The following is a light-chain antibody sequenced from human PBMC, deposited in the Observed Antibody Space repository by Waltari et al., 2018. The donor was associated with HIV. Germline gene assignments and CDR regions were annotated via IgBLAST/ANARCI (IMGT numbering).Light chain of an antibody. CDR3: QKYNSAPQGFT. CDR1: QGISNY. J-gene: IGKJ3*01. V-gene: IGKV1-27*01. Sequence: ITQPPPSLSSSSREIFTISCRASQGISNYLAWYQQKPGKVPKLLIYAASTLQSGVPSRFSGSGSGTDFTLTISSLQPEDVATYYCQKYNSAPQGFTFGPGTKVDIK. CDR2: AAS.